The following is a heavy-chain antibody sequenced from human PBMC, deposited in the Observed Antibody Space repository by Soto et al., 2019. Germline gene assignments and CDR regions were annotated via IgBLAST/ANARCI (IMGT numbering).Heavy chain of an antibody. J-gene: IGHJ4*02. D-gene: IGHD3-16*01. V-gene: IGHV4-31*03. CDR3: AREGGSGVDY. Sequence: QVQLQESGPGLVKPSQTLSLTCTVSSGSISSTISYWSWIRQHPGEGPEWIGYIYYTGNTYYNPSLKSRVIISVDTSENQFSLKLTSVTVADTAVYYCAREGGSGVDYWGQVALVNVSS. CDR2: IYYTGNT. CDR1: SGSISSTISY.